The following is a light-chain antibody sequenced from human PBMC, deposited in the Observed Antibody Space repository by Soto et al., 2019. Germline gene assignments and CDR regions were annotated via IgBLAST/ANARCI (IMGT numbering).Light chain of an antibody. Sequence: QSVLTQPNSASGTPGQRVTISCSGSSSNIGTSSVHWFQQLPGTAPKLLISTTNQRPSGVPERFSGSKSGTSASLAISGLQSVDEADYYCAAWDDSLNGHVFGTGTKLTVL. CDR1: SSNIGTSS. V-gene: IGLV1-44*01. CDR3: AAWDDSLNGHV. CDR2: TTN. J-gene: IGLJ1*01.